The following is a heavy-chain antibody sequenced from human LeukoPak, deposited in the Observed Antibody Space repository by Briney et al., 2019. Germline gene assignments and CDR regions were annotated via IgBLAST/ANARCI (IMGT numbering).Heavy chain of an antibody. D-gene: IGHD3-22*01. J-gene: IGHJ1*01. Sequence: GGSLRLSCAASGFTFSSYEMNWVRQAPGRGLEWVSYISSSGSTIYYADSVKGRFTISRDNAKNSLYLQMNSLRAEDTAVYYCARSNYYDSSGHLTQYFQHWGQGTLVTVSS. V-gene: IGHV3-48*03. CDR1: GFTFSSYE. CDR3: ARSNYYDSSGHLTQYFQH. CDR2: ISSSGSTI.